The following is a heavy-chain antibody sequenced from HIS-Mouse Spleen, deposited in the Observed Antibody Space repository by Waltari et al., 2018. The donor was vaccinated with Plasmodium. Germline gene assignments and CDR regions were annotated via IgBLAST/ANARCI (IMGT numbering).Heavy chain of an antibody. CDR2: ISYDGRNK. CDR3: ARLYYDFWSGYYPYGMDV. Sequence: QVQLVESGGGVVQPGRSLRLSCAASGFTFSSYALPWVRQAPGKGLEWVAVISYDGRNKYYADSVKGRFTISRDNSKNTLYLKMNSLRAEDTAVYYCARLYYDFWSGYYPYGMDVWGQGTTVTVSS. J-gene: IGHJ6*02. CDR1: GFTFSSYA. D-gene: IGHD3-3*01. V-gene: IGHV3-30*04.